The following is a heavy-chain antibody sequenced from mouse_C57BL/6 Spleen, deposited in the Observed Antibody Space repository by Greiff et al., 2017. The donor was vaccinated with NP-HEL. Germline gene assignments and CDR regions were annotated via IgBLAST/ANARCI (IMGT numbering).Heavy chain of an antibody. Sequence: VQLQQSGPELVKPGASVKISCKASGYAFSSSWMNWVKQRPGKGLEWIGRIYPGDGDTNYNGKFKGKATLTADKSSSTAYMQLSSLTSEYSAVYFCARSPLLRDYAMDYWGQGTSVTVAS. CDR3: ARSPLLRDYAMDY. J-gene: IGHJ4*01. CDR1: GYAFSSSW. CDR2: IYPGDGDT. D-gene: IGHD1-1*01. V-gene: IGHV1-82*01.